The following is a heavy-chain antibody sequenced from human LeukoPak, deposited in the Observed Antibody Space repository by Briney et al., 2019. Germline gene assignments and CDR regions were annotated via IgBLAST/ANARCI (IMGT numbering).Heavy chain of an antibody. CDR1: GFTFSSYG. D-gene: IGHD1-26*01. Sequence: PGGSLRLSCAASGFTFSSYGMHWVRQAPGKGLEWVAVISYDGSNKYYADSVKGRFTISRDNSKNTLYLQMNSLRAEDTAVYYCAKDFSSSWVGATTLGAGYFDYWGQGTLVTVSS. CDR3: AKDFSSSWVGATTLGAGYFDY. CDR2: ISYDGSNK. J-gene: IGHJ4*02. V-gene: IGHV3-30*18.